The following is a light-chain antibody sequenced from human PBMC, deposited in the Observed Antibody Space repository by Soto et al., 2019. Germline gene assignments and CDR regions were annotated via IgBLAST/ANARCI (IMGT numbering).Light chain of an antibody. CDR1: QSLLDSDGKNY. CDR2: LGS. V-gene: IGKV2-28*01. Sequence: DIVMSQSPLSLSVTPGEPASISCRSSQSLLDSDGKNYLDWYLQKPGQPPQVLVYLGSTRASGVPDRFTGSGSGTDFTLKISRVEAEDVGIYYCMQALQTPLTFGGGTKVEIK. J-gene: IGKJ4*01. CDR3: MQALQTPLT.